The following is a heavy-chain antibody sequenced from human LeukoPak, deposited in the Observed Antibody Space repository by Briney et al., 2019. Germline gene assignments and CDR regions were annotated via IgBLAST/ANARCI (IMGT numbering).Heavy chain of an antibody. D-gene: IGHD3-10*01. Sequence: ASVKVSCKASGGTFSSYAISWVRQATGQGLEWMGWMNPNSGKTGYAQKFQGRVTMTRNTSISTAYMELSSLRSEDTAVYYYARGSRYGSGSYCGYWGQGTLVTVSS. CDR2: MNPNSGKT. V-gene: IGHV1-8*02. J-gene: IGHJ4*02. CDR1: GGTFSSYA. CDR3: ARGSRYGSGSYCGY.